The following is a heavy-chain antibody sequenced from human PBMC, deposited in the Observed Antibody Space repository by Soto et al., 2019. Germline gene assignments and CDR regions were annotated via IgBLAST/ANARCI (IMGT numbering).Heavy chain of an antibody. CDR1: GFTFSTCS. CDR3: ARDNGYDAATLDY. CDR2: ISSSSSNI. Sequence: EVQLVESGGGLVKPGGSLRLSCAASGFTFSTCSMNWVRQAPGKGLEWVSSISSSSSNIYYADSVKGRFTISRDNAKNSLYLQMNSLRAHDTGVYYCARDNGYDAATLDYWGQGTLVTVSS. V-gene: IGHV3-21*02. J-gene: IGHJ4*02. D-gene: IGHD5-12*01.